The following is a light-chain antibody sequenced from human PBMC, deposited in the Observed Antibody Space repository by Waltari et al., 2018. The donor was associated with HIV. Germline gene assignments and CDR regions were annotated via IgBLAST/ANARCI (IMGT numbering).Light chain of an antibody. V-gene: IGLV1-51*01. CDR1: SSNLGTNY. CDR3: GAWDSGLSAWV. Sequence: HSALTQPPSVSAAPGQKVTISCSGSSSNLGTNYVSWYQQFPGTAPKLLIYDNNKRPSGIPDRFSGTKSGTSATLGITGLQTGDEAGYYCGAWDSGLSAWVFGGGTKLTVL. CDR2: DNN. J-gene: IGLJ3*02.